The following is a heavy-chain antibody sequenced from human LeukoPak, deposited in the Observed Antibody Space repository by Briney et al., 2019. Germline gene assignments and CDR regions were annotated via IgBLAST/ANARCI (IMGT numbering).Heavy chain of an antibody. V-gene: IGHV3-30*04. D-gene: IGHD5-18*01. Sequence: GGSLRLSCAASGFTFSSYAMHWVRQAPGKGLEWGAVISYDGSNKYYADSVKGRFTISRDNSKNTLYLQMNSLRAEDTAVYYCARGAGGYSYGTNFDYWGQGTLVTVSS. J-gene: IGHJ4*02. CDR1: GFTFSSYA. CDR2: ISYDGSNK. CDR3: ARGAGGYSYGTNFDY.